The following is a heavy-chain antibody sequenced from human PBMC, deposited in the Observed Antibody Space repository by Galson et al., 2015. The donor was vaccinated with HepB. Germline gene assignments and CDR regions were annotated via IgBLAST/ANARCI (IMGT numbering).Heavy chain of an antibody. CDR2: IYPGDSDT. CDR3: ARKYPPAGGVDAFDI. D-gene: IGHD2/OR15-2a*01. V-gene: IGHV5-51*01. J-gene: IGHJ3*02. Sequence: QSGAEVKKPGESLKISCKGSGYSFTSYWIGWVRQMPGKGLEWMGIIYPGDSDTRYSPSFQGQVTISADKSISTAYLQWSSLKASDTAMYYCARKYPPAGGVDAFDIWGQGTMVTVSS. CDR1: GYSFTSYW.